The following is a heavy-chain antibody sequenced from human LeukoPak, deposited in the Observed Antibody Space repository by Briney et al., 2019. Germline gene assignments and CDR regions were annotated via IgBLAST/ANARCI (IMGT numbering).Heavy chain of an antibody. D-gene: IGHD3-3*01. CDR1: GYTFTSYA. V-gene: IGHV1-18*01. Sequence: GASVKVSCKASGYTFTSYAMHWVRQAPGQGLEWMGWISAYNGNTNYAQKLQGRVTMTTDTSTSTAYMELRSLRSDDTAVYYCASLRFLEWLLFDYWGQGTLVTVSS. CDR2: ISAYNGNT. J-gene: IGHJ4*02. CDR3: ASLRFLEWLLFDY.